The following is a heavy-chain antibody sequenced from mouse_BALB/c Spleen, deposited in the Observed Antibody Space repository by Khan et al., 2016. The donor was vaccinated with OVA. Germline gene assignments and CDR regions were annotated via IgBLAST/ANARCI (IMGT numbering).Heavy chain of an antibody. D-gene: IGHD2-2*01. CDR2: ISSSGST. CDR3: ARYGSRYNYAMDY. V-gene: IGHV3-2*02. CDR1: GYSITSDYA. Sequence: EVQLEESGPGLVKPSQSLSLTCTVTGYSITSDYAWNWIRQFPGNKLEWMGYISSSGSTNYNPALKSRISITRDTSKNQFFLQLNSVTTEYTATYYCARYGSRYNYAMDYWCQGTSVTVSS. J-gene: IGHJ4*01.